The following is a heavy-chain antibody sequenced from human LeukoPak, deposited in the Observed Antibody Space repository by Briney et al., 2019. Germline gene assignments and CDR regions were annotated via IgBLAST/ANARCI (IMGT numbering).Heavy chain of an antibody. V-gene: IGHV3-21*01. CDR1: GFTFSNYD. J-gene: IGHJ6*02. Sequence: PGGSLRLSCAASGFTFSNYDMNWVHQAPGRGLEWVSYISRSSSHIYYADSMKGRLTISRDNAKSSLYLQMDSLRDEDTAIYYCARDRAALARMGGMDVWGQGTTVTVSS. CDR2: ISRSSSHI. D-gene: IGHD5-12*01. CDR3: ARDRAALARMGGMDV.